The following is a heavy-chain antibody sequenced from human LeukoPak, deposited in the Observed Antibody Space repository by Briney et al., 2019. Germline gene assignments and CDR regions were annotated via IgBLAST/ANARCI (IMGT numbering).Heavy chain of an antibody. CDR3: AKGFGGSYYSAIGN. Sequence: GGSLRLSCAASGFTFSSYSMNWVRQAPGKGLEWVSAISGSGGSTFYADSLKGRFTISRDNSRNTLDLQMNSLRAEDTAVYYCAKGFGGSYYSAIGNWGQGTLVTVSS. V-gene: IGHV3-23*01. J-gene: IGHJ4*02. CDR1: GFTFSSYS. D-gene: IGHD2-15*01. CDR2: ISGSGGST.